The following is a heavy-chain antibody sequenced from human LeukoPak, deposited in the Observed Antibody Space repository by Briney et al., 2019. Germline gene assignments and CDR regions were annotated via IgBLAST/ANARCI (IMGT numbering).Heavy chain of an antibody. J-gene: IGHJ4*02. CDR1: GFTFSSYW. CDR3: TREGILAGVDY. CDR2: IKQDGSEK. Sequence: GGSLRLSCAASGFTFSSYWMSWVRQAPGKGLEWVANIKQDGSEKNYVDSVKGRFTISRDNAKNSMSLQMNSLRAEDTAVYYCTREGILAGVDYWGQGTLVTVSS. V-gene: IGHV3-7*01. D-gene: IGHD6-13*01.